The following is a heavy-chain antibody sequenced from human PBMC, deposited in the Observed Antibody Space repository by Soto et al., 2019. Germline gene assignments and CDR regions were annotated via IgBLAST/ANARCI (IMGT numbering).Heavy chain of an antibody. CDR3: ARDGSGSYYKNWFDP. Sequence: LSLTCTVSGGSISSGGYYWSWIRQHPGKGLEWIGYIYYSGSTYYNPSLKSRVTISVDTSKNQFSLKLSSVTAADTAVYYCARDGSGSYYKNWFDPWGQGTLVTSPQ. V-gene: IGHV4-31*03. J-gene: IGHJ5*02. D-gene: IGHD3-10*01. CDR2: IYYSGST. CDR1: GGSISSGGYY.